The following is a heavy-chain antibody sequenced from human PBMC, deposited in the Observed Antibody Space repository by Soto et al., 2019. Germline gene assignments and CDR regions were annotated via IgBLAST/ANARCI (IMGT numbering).Heavy chain of an antibody. Sequence: SETLSLTCTVSGGSISSGGYYWSWIRQHPGKGLEWIGYIYYSGSTYYNPSLKSRVTISVDTSKNQFSLKLSSVTAADTAVYYCARELRFNSYMDVWGKGPTVTVSS. J-gene: IGHJ6*03. V-gene: IGHV4-31*03. CDR1: GGSISSGGYY. CDR3: ARELRFNSYMDV. CDR2: IYYSGST.